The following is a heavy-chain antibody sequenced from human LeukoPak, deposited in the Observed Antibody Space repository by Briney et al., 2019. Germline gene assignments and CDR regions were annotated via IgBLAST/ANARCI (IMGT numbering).Heavy chain of an antibody. J-gene: IGHJ4*02. Sequence: GGSLRLSCAASGFTFSDYYMSWIRQAPGKGLEWVSYISSSGSTIYYADSVKGRFTISRDNAKNTLYLQMNSLRAEDTAVYYCVRSAYLDSTGYYFDSWGQGTLVTVSS. CDR1: GFTFSDYY. CDR2: ISSSGSTI. D-gene: IGHD3-22*01. CDR3: VRSAYLDSTGYYFDS. V-gene: IGHV3-11*04.